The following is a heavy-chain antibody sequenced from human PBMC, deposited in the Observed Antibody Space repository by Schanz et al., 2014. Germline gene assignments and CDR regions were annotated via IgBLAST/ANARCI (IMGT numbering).Heavy chain of an antibody. D-gene: IGHD6-6*01. CDR2: LTGSGTTT. CDR1: RFTISRNP. CDR3: ATEGPRGTRHPINYYYAMDN. J-gene: IGHJ6*02. Sequence: VHLVESGGGVVQPGRSLRLSCTGSRFTISRNPIHWVRQAPGKGLEWVSALTGSGTTTYYADSVKGRFTISRDNSKNTLDLQMNSLRAEDTAIYYCATEGPRGTRHPINYYYAMDNWGQGTKVTV. V-gene: IGHV3-23*04.